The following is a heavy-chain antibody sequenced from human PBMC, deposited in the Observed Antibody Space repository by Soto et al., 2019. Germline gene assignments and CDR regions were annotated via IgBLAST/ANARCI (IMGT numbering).Heavy chain of an antibody. CDR3: ARTPSPGIAAAGTLADYFDY. V-gene: IGHV3-64*02. Sequence: GGSLRLSCAASGFTFSSYAMHWVRQAPGKGLEYVSAISSNGGSTYYADSVKGRFTISRDNSKNTLYLQMGSLRAEDMAVYYCARTPSPGIAAAGTLADYFDYWGQGTLVTVSS. CDR2: ISSNGGST. CDR1: GFTFSSYA. J-gene: IGHJ4*02. D-gene: IGHD6-13*01.